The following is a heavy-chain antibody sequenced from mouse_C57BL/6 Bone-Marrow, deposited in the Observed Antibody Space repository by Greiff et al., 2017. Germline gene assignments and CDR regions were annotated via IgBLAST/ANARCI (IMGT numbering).Heavy chain of an antibody. V-gene: IGHV14-1*01. Sequence: EVQLQQSGAELVRPGASVKLSCTASGFNIKDYYMHWVKQRPEQGLEWIGRIDPEDGDTEYASKFQGKATITADTSSNTAYLQLSSLTSEATAVYHCTTYYYASYYFGYWGQGTTLTVSS. J-gene: IGHJ2*01. CDR2: IDPEDGDT. D-gene: IGHD1-1*01. CDR1: GFNIKDYY. CDR3: TTYYYASYYFGY.